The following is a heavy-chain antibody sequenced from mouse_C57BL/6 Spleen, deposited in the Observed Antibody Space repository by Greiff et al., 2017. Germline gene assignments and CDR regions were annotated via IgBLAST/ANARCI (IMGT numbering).Heavy chain of an antibody. CDR3: TMGLLITTAVDY. V-gene: IGHV1-69*01. CDR1: GYTFTSYW. D-gene: IGHD1-1*01. Sequence: QVLLQQPGAELVMPGASVKLSCKASGYTFTSYWMHWVKQRPGQGLEWIGEIDPSDSYTNYTQKFKGKSTLTVDKTSSTAYMQLSSLTSEDSAVYYCTMGLLITTAVDYWGQGTTLTVSS. CDR2: IDPSDSYT. J-gene: IGHJ2*01.